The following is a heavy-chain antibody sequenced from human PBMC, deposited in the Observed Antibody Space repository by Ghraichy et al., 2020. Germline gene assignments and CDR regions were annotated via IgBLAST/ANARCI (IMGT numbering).Heavy chain of an antibody. Sequence: SQTLSLTCTVSGGSISSYYWSWIRQPPGKGLEWIGYIYYSGSTNYNPSLKSRVTISVDTSKNQFSLKLSSVTAADTAVYYCARAGGATMVRGVIPKELYYYYYYMDVWGKGTTVTVSS. V-gene: IGHV4-59*01. D-gene: IGHD3-10*01. CDR2: IYYSGST. J-gene: IGHJ6*03. CDR3: ARAGGATMVRGVIPKELYYYYYYMDV. CDR1: GGSISSYY.